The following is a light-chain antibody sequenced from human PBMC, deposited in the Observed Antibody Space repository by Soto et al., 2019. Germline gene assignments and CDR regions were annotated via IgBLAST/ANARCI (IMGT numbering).Light chain of an antibody. J-gene: IGKJ1*01. CDR3: LQHFNFSWT. V-gene: IGKV1-6*01. Sequence: AIQMTQSPSSLSASVGDRVTITCRASRDIGNDLGWYQQKPGKAPKHLIFAASNLQSGVPSRFRGGGSGTDFTLTITSLQADDFATYYCLQHFNFSWTFGQGPKVE. CDR2: AAS. CDR1: RDIGND.